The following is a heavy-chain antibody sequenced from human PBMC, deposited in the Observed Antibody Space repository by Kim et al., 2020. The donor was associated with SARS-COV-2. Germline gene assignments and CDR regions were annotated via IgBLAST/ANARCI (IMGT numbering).Heavy chain of an antibody. CDR3: AREGDGYNFPYYYGMDV. D-gene: IGHD5-12*01. V-gene: IGHV3-7*01. CDR1: GFTFSSYW. Sequence: GGSLRHSCAASGFTFSSYWMSWVRQAPGKGLEWVANIKQDGSEKYYVDSVKGRFTISRDNAKNSLYLQMNSLRAEDTAVYYCAREGDGYNFPYYYGMDVWGQGTTVTVSS. CDR2: IKQDGSEK. J-gene: IGHJ6*02.